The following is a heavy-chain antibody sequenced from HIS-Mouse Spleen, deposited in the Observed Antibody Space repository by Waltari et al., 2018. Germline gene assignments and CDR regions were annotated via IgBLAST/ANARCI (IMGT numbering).Heavy chain of an antibody. D-gene: IGHD1-26*01. V-gene: IGHV4-38-2*02. CDR3: ARDWDSVGAFDI. CDR1: GYSISSGYY. CDR2: IYHSGST. Sequence: QVQLQESGPGLVKPSETLSLTCTVSGYSISSGYYWGWIRQPPGKGLEWIGSIYHSGSTYYNPSLKSRVTISVDTSKNQFSLKLSSVTAADTAVYYCARDWDSVGAFDIWGQGTMVTVSS. J-gene: IGHJ3*02.